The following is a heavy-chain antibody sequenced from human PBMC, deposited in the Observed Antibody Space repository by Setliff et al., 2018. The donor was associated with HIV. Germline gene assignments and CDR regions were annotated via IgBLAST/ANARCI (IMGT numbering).Heavy chain of an antibody. D-gene: IGHD2-21*01. CDR3: TRGLQYSFDL. V-gene: IGHV3-7*01. CDR1: RLTFSTYW. CDR2: IKQDGSEK. J-gene: IGHJ3*01. Sequence: GGSLRLSCAASRLTFSTYWMTWVRQAPGKGLEWVATIKQDGSEKYYLDSVKGRFTISRDNAKSSLYLQMNSLRAEDTAVYYCTRGLQYSFDLWGRGTMVTVSS.